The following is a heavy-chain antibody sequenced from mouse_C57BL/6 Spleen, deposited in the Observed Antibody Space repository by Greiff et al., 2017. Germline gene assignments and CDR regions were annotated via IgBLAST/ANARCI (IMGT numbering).Heavy chain of an antibody. CDR2: VDPSDSYT. J-gene: IGHJ1*03. Sequence: QVQLQQPGAELVMPGASVKLSCKASGYTFTSYWMHWVKQRPGQGLEWIGEVDPSDSYTNYNQQFKGKSTLTVDKSSSTAYMQRSSLTSEDSAVYYCARWGTTVVAKGDLDVWGTGTTVTVSS. V-gene: IGHV1-69*01. CDR1: GYTFTSYW. D-gene: IGHD1-1*01. CDR3: ARWGTTVVAKGDLDV.